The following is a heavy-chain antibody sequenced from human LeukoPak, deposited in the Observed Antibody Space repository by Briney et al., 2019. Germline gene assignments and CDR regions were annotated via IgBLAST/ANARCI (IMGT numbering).Heavy chain of an antibody. D-gene: IGHD6-6*01. J-gene: IGHJ4*02. Sequence: PGRSLRLSCAASGFTFSSYGMHWVRQAPGKGLEWVAVISYDGSNKYYADSVKDRFTISRDNSKNTLYLQMNSLRAEDTDVYFCASGLYSSSAYSYWGQGTLVTVSS. CDR2: ISYDGSNK. V-gene: IGHV3-30*03. CDR3: ASGLYSSSAYSY. CDR1: GFTFSSYG.